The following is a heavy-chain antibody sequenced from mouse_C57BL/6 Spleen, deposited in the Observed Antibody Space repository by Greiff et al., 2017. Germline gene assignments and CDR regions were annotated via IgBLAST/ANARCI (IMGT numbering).Heavy chain of an antibody. V-gene: IGHV1-55*01. D-gene: IGHD1-1*01. CDR1: GYTFTSYW. Sequence: QVQLQQPGAELVKPGASVKMSCEASGYTFTSYWITWVKQRPGQGLEWIGDIYPGSGSTNYNEKFKSKATLTVDTSSSTAYMQLSSLTSEDSAVYYCARELITTSGAMDYWGQGTSVTVSS. J-gene: IGHJ4*01. CDR2: IYPGSGST. CDR3: ARELITTSGAMDY.